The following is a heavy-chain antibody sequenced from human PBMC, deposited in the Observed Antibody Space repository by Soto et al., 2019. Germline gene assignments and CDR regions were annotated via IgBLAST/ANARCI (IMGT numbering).Heavy chain of an antibody. Sequence: QITLKESGPPLVKPTQTLTLTCTFSGFSLSTSGVGVGWIRQPPGKALEWLALIYWDDDKRYSPSLKSRLTITKDTSKNQVVLTMTNMDPVDTATYYCAHSFVVVPAAMSTAAANAFDIWGQGTMVTVSS. CDR2: IYWDDDK. J-gene: IGHJ3*02. D-gene: IGHD2-2*01. CDR1: GFSLSTSGVG. CDR3: AHSFVVVPAAMSTAAANAFDI. V-gene: IGHV2-5*02.